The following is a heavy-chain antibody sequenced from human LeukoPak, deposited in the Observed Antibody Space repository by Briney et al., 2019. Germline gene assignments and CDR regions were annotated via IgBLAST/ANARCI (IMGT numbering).Heavy chain of an antibody. D-gene: IGHD1-26*01. V-gene: IGHV3-53*01. CDR2: IYSGGST. CDR1: GFTFSSCS. J-gene: IGHJ4*02. Sequence: GMSLRLSCAASGFTFSSCSMHWVRQAPGKGLEWVSVIYSGGSTYYADSAKGRFTISRDNSKNTLYLQMNSLRAEDTAVYYCARVGEGAAKDWGQGTLVTVSS. CDR3: ARVGEGAAKD.